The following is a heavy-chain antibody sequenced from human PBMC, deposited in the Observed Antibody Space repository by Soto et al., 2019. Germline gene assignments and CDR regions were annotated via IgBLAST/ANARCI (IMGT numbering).Heavy chain of an antibody. D-gene: IGHD4-17*01. J-gene: IGHJ4*02. CDR1: GGSISRYY. Sequence: SETRSLTCTGSGGSISRYYWSWIRQPPGKGLEWIGYIYYSGSTNYNPSLKSRVTISVDTSKNQFSLKLSSVTAADTAVYYCARAYGDYVCDYWGQGTLVTVS. CDR2: IYYSGST. CDR3: ARAYGDYVCDY. V-gene: IGHV4-59*01.